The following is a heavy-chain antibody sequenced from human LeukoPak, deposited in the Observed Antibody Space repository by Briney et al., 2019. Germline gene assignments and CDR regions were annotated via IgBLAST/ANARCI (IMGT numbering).Heavy chain of an antibody. CDR3: ARGGEDIVVVPAAPFDY. CDR1: GFTFSSYA. CDR2: ISYDGSNK. J-gene: IGHJ4*02. Sequence: PGRSLRLSCAASGFTFSSYAMHWVRQAPGKGLEWVAVISYDGSNKYYADSVKGRFTISRDNSKNTLYLQMNSLRAEDTAVYYCARGGEDIVVVPAAPFDYWGQGTLVTVSS. V-gene: IGHV3-30*04. D-gene: IGHD2-2*01.